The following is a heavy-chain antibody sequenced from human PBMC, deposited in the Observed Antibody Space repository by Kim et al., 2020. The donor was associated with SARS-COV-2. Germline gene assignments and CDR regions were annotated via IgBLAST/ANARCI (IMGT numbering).Heavy chain of an antibody. J-gene: IGHJ4*02. Sequence: SETLSLTCTVSGGSISSYYWSWIRQPPGKGLEWIGHVYYSGSTDYNPSLKSRVTISVDTSKNQFSLMLSSVTAADTAVYYCARGITMVRGVSRFDYWGQG. V-gene: IGHV4-59*01. CDR3: ARGITMVRGVSRFDY. CDR2: VYYSGST. CDR1: GGSISSYY. D-gene: IGHD3-10*01.